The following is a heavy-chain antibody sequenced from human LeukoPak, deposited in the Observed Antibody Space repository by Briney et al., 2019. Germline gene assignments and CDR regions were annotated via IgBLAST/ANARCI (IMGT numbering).Heavy chain of an antibody. J-gene: IGHJ4*02. CDR3: ASSSAAAGAD. CDR1: GGSISSSSFY. D-gene: IGHD6-13*01. CDR2: INHSGST. Sequence: SETLSLTCTVSGGSISSSSFYWGWIRQPPGKGLEWIGEINHSGSTNYNPSLKSRVTISVDTSKNQFSLELSSVTAADTAVYYCASSSAAAGADWGQGTLVTVSS. V-gene: IGHV4-39*07.